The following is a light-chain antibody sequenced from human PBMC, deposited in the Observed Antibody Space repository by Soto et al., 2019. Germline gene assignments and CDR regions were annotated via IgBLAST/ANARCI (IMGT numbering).Light chain of an antibody. CDR1: QSVSSY. CDR3: QQYNTYST. J-gene: IGKJ5*01. V-gene: IGKV3-11*01. CDR2: DAS. Sequence: EIVLTQSPATLSLSPGERATLSCRASQSVSSYLAWYQQKPGQAPRLLIYDASNRATGIPARFSGSGSGTDFTLTISSLQPDDFATYYCQQYNTYSTFGQGTRLEI.